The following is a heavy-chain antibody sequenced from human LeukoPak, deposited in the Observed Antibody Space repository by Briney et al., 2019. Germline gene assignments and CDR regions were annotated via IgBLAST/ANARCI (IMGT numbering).Heavy chain of an antibody. CDR3: ARVSSRFLEWLLYRSYAFDI. J-gene: IGHJ3*02. Sequence: SETLSLTCAVYGGSFSGYYWSWIRQPPGKGLEWIGEINHSGSTNYNPSLKSRVTISVDTSKNQFSLKLSSVAAADTAVYYCARVSSRFLEWLLYRSYAFDIWGQGTMVTVSS. D-gene: IGHD3-3*01. CDR1: GGSFSGYY. V-gene: IGHV4-34*01. CDR2: INHSGST.